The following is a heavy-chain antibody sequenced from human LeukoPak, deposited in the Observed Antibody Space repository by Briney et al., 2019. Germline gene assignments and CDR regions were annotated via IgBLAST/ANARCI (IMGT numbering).Heavy chain of an antibody. V-gene: IGHV3-48*03. CDR2: ISGSGSDI. Sequence: PGWSLRLSCAASGFALRIYEMNWVRQAPGKGLEWVAYISGSGSDIYYADSVKGRFTISRDNAKNSIYLQVNSLRAEDTAVYYCARDSGHCDDNSCHHFDDWGQGTLVTVSS. CDR3: ARDSGHCDDNSCHHFDD. CDR1: GFALRIYE. J-gene: IGHJ4*02. D-gene: IGHD3-22*01.